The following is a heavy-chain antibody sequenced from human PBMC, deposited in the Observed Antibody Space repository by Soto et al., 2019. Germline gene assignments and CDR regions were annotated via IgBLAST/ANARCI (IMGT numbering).Heavy chain of an antibody. V-gene: IGHV4-4*02. CDR2: IYHSGST. J-gene: IGHJ4*02. Sequence: QVQLQESGPGLVKPSGTLSLTCAVSGDSISSSNWWSWVRQPPGKGLEWIGEIYHSGSTNYNPSLKRRVTISVDKSKNQFYLNLNSVNAADTAVYYCARHSGSYFRDYWGQGTLVTVSS. D-gene: IGHD1-26*01. CDR1: GDSISSSNW. CDR3: ARHSGSYFRDY.